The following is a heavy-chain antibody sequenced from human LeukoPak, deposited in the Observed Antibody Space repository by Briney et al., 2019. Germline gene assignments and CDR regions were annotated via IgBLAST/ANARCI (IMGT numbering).Heavy chain of an antibody. CDR3: ARDLGPIVGATINWFDP. CDR1: GYTFTRYY. Sequence: ASVKASCKASGYTFTRYYMHWVRQAPGQGLEWMGIINPSGGSTSYAQKYQGRVTMTRDTSTSTVYMELSSLRSEDTAVYYCARDLGPIVGATINWFDPWGQGTLVTVSS. V-gene: IGHV1-46*01. D-gene: IGHD1-26*01. J-gene: IGHJ5*02. CDR2: INPSGGST.